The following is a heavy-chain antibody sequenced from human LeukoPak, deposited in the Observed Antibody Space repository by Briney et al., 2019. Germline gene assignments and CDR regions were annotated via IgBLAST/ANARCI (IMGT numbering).Heavy chain of an antibody. Sequence: PSETLSLTCTVSGGSISSYYWSWIRQPPGKGLEWIGYIYYSGSTNHNPSLKSRVTISVDTSKNQFSLKLSSVTAADTAVYYCASSSWRNYYFDYWGQGTLVTVSS. J-gene: IGHJ4*02. CDR1: GGSISSYY. D-gene: IGHD6-13*01. V-gene: IGHV4-59*08. CDR3: ASSSWRNYYFDY. CDR2: IYYSGST.